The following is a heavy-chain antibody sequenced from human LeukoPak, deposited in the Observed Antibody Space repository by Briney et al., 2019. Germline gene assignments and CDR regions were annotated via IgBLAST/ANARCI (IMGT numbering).Heavy chain of an antibody. D-gene: IGHD6-19*01. Sequence: GGSLRLSCAASGFTFSSYSMNWVRQAPGKGLEWVSSISSSGSYIYYADSVKGRFTISRDNAKNSLYLQMNSLRAEDTAVYYCAREFWGPIAVAGSRSAFDIWGQGTMVTVSS. CDR2: ISSSGSYI. CDR3: AREFWGPIAVAGSRSAFDI. J-gene: IGHJ3*02. V-gene: IGHV3-21*01. CDR1: GFTFSSYS.